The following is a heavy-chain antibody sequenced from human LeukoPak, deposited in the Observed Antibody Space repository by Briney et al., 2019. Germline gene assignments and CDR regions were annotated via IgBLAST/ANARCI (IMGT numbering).Heavy chain of an antibody. Sequence: KVSCTASGYTFTNYYMHWVRQASGKGLEWVGRIRSRANNYATAYAASVRGRFTVSRDDSKNTAYLQMNSLKTEDTAVYYCTRPYSSGGKGPLWGQGTLVTVSS. CDR1: GYTFTNYY. J-gene: IGHJ4*02. CDR3: TRPYSSGGKGPL. CDR2: IRSRANNYAT. D-gene: IGHD6-19*01. V-gene: IGHV3-73*01.